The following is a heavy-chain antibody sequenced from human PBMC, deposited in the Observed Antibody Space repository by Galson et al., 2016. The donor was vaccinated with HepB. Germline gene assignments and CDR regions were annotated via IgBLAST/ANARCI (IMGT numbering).Heavy chain of an antibody. J-gene: IGHJ4*02. V-gene: IGHV3-74*01. CDR3: RIGTTGIDY. D-gene: IGHD1/OR15-1a*01. Sequence: SLRLSCAASGFTFSSHWMHWVRQAPGKGLVCVSRLKSDGRGTLYADSVKGRFTISRDNAKNTLYLQMNSLGAEDTAVYYCRIGTTGIDYWGQGTLVTVSS. CDR1: GFTFSSHW. CDR2: LKSDGRGT.